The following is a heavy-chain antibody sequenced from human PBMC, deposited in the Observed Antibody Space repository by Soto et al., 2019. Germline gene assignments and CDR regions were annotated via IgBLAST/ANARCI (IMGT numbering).Heavy chain of an antibody. J-gene: IGHJ4*02. Sequence: GGSLRLSCAASGFSFSRYSMNWVRQAPGKGLEWVSSISRTTNYIYYGDSMKGRFTISRDNAKNSLYLEMNSLRAEDTAVYYGARESEDLTSNFGYWGQGTLVTVSS. V-gene: IGHV3-21*06. CDR3: ARESEDLTSNFGY. CDR1: GFSFSRYS. CDR2: ISRTTNYI.